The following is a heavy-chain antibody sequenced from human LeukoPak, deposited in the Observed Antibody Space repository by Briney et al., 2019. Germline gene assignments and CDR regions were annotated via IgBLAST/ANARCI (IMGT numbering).Heavy chain of an antibody. CDR2: IYSGGST. CDR3: ARDGLELRLTLSWFDP. V-gene: IGHV3-53*01. CDR1: GFTVSSNY. Sequence: GGSLRLSCAASGFTVSSNYMSWVRQAPGKGLEWVSVIYSGGSTYYADSVKGRFTISRDNSKNTLYLQMNSLRAEDTAVYYCARDGLELRLTLSWFDPWGQGTLVTVSS. D-gene: IGHD1-7*01. J-gene: IGHJ5*02.